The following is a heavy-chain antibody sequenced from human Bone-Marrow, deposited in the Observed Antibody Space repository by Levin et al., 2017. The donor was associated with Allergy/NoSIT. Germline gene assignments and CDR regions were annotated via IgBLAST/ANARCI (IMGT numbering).Heavy chain of an antibody. V-gene: IGHV3-23*01. CDR2: ISGSGGNT. J-gene: IGHJ4*02. Sequence: GESLKISCAASGFIFSNYAMNWVRQAPGKGLEWVSQISGSGGNTHYAVSVKGRFTFSRDNSKNTLYLQMNSLRAEDTAVYYCAGYDTSAYHSPFDYWGQGTLVTVSS. CDR3: AGYDTSAYHSPFDY. CDR1: GFIFSNYA. D-gene: IGHD3-22*01.